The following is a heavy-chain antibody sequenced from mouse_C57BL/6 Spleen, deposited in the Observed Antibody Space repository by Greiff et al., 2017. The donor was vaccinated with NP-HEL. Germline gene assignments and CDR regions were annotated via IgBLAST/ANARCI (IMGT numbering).Heavy chain of an antibody. CDR3: AIYYGSSYYAMDY. J-gene: IGHJ4*01. Sequence: VQLQQSGAELVRPGASVTLSCKASGYTFTDYEMHWVKQTPVQCLEWIGAIDPETGGTAYNQKFKGKAILTADKSSSTAYMELRSLTSEDSAVYYCAIYYGSSYYAMDYWGQGTSVTVSS. D-gene: IGHD1-1*01. CDR1: GYTFTDYE. CDR2: IDPETGGT. V-gene: IGHV1-15*01.